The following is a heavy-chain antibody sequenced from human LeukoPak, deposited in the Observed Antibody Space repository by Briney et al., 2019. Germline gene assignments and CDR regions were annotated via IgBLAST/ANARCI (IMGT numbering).Heavy chain of an antibody. CDR2: INISGSS. D-gene: IGHD6-25*01. Sequence: SETLSLTCTVSGVSISSYYWSWIRQPAGKGLEWIGRINISGSSNYNPSLRSRVTMSVDTSKNQLSLNLSSVTAADTAVYYCAREGGGPRWLDPWGQGTLVTVSS. V-gene: IGHV4-4*07. CDR3: AREGGGPRWLDP. CDR1: GVSISSYY. J-gene: IGHJ5*02.